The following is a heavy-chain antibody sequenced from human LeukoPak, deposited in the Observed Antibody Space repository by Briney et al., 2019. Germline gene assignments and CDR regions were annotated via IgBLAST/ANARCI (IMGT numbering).Heavy chain of an antibody. CDR3: ARERIGSSWYGSDFDY. Sequence: SGGSLRLSCAASGFTFSDYYMSWIRQAPGKGLEWVSYISSSGSTIYYADSVKGRFTISRDNAKNSLYLQMNSLRAEDTAVYYCARERIGSSWYGSDFDYWGQGTLVTVSS. CDR1: GFTFSDYY. J-gene: IGHJ4*02. D-gene: IGHD6-13*01. V-gene: IGHV3-11*04. CDR2: ISSSGSTI.